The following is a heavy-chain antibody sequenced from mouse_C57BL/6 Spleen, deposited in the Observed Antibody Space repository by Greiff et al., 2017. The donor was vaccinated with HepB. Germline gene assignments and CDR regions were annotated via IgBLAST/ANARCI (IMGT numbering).Heavy chain of an antibody. CDR3: GKENDYDAMDD. Sequence: VQLQQSGAELVRPGTSVKVSCKASGYAFTNYLIEWVKQRPGQGLEWIGVINPGSGGTNYNEKFKGKATLTADKSSSTAYMQLSSLTSEDSAVYFCGKENDYDAMDDWGQGTSVTVSS. J-gene: IGHJ4*01. CDR2: INPGSGGT. V-gene: IGHV1-54*01. CDR1: GYAFTNYL.